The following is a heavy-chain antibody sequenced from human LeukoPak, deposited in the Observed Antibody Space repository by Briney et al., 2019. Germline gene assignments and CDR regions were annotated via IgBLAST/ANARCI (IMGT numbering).Heavy chain of an antibody. CDR3: ARENYYNTSGVTDY. CDR1: GGSISSSSYY. CDR2: IYYSGSA. J-gene: IGHJ4*02. Sequence: SETLSLTCTVSGGSISSSSYYWGWIRQPPGKGLEWIGSIYYSGSAYYNPSLTGRVTISIDTSKKQFSLKLSSVTAADTAVYYCARENYYNTSGVTDYWGQGTLVTVSS. D-gene: IGHD3-22*01. V-gene: IGHV4-39*07.